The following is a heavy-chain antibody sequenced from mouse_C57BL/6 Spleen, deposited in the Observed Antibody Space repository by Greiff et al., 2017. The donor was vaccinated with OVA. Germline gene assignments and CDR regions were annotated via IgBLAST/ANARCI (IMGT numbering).Heavy chain of an antibody. CDR2: ISGGGGNT. CDR3: ARPGNWDYFDY. V-gene: IGHV5-9*01. D-gene: IGHD4-1*01. Sequence: EVKLVESGGGLVKPGGSLKLSCAASGFTFSSYTMSWVRQTPEKRLEWVATISGGGGNTYYPDSVKGRFTISRDNAKNTLYLQMSSLRSEDTALYYCARPGNWDYFDYWGQGTTLTVSS. CDR1: GFTFSSYT. J-gene: IGHJ2*01.